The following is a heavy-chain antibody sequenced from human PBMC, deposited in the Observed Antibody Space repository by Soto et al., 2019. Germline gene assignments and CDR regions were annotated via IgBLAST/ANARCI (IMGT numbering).Heavy chain of an antibody. CDR3: AGSWTKIGVPGPSSFDF. CDR1: GGSISSGGYS. V-gene: IGHV4-30-2*01. D-gene: IGHD3-22*01. J-gene: IGHJ4*02. Sequence: SETLSLTCAVSGGSISSGGYSWSWIRQPPGKGLEWIGYIYHSGSTYYNPSLKSRVTISVDRSKNQFSLKLSSVTAADTALYYCAGSWTKIGVPGPSSFDFWGQGALVTVSS. CDR2: IYHSGST.